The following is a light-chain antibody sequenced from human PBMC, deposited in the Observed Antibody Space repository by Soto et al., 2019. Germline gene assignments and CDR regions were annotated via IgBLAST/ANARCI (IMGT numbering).Light chain of an antibody. CDR3: GRWDSRLSTYV. Sequence: QSVLPHPRSVSSAPGHQVTISCSRSSSNIGNDYVSWYQQLPGTAPKLLIYDNNKRAAGIPDRFSGSESGTSATLGITGLHTGDEADYYCGRWDSRLSTYVFGTGTKVTVL. J-gene: IGLJ1*01. V-gene: IGLV1-51*01. CDR1: SSNIGNDY. CDR2: DNN.